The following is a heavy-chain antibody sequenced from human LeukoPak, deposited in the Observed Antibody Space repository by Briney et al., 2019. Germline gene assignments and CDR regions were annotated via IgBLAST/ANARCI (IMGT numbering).Heavy chain of an antibody. CDR1: GYTFTGYY. V-gene: IGHV1-2*02. CDR2: INPNSGGT. D-gene: IGHD3-16*01. Sequence: ASVKVSCKASGYTFTGYYMHWVRQAPGQGLEWMGWINPNSGGTNYAQKFQGRDTMARDTSISTAYMELSRLRSDDTAVYYCARVVAVWGYFDYWGQGTLVTVSS. J-gene: IGHJ4*02. CDR3: ARVVAVWGYFDY.